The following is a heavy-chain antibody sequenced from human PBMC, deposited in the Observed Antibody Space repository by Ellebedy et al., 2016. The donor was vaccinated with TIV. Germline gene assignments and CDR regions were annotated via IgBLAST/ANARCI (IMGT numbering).Heavy chain of an antibody. CDR3: ARGQGYSSSWVFGYFDH. J-gene: IGHJ4*02. CDR1: GGTFSSYA. CDR2: IIPIFGTA. Sequence: SVKVSXKASGGTFSSYAISWVRQAPGQGLEWMGGIIPIFGTANYAQKFQGRVTITADESTSTAYMELSSLRSEDTAVYYCARGQGYSSSWVFGYFDHWGQGTLVTVSS. V-gene: IGHV1-69*13. D-gene: IGHD6-13*01.